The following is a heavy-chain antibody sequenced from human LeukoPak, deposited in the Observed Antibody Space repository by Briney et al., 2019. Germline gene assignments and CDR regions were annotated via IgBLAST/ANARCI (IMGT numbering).Heavy chain of an antibody. D-gene: IGHD6-13*01. V-gene: IGHV1-8*01. CDR3: ARGGALIAAAGTLGY. J-gene: IGHJ4*02. CDR2: MNPNSGNT. Sequence: GASVKLSCNASGYTFTSYDINWVRHANGQGLELMGWMNPNSGNTGYAQKFQGRVTMTRNTSISTAYMELSSLRSEDTAVYYCARGGALIAAAGTLGYWGQGTLVTVSS. CDR1: GYTFTSYD.